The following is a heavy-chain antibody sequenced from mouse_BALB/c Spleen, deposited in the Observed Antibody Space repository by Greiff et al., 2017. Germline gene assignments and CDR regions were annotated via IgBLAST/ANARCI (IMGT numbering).Heavy chain of an antibody. CDR1: GYTFTDYA. D-gene: IGHD1-1*01. Sequence: VKLMESGAELVRPGVSVKISCKGSGYTFTDYAMHWVKQSHAKSLEWIGVISTYYGDASYNQKFKGKATMTVDKSSSTAYMELARLTSEDSAIYYCARWGYGTGGYFDVWGAGTTVTVSS. CDR2: ISTYYGDA. CDR3: ARWGYGTGGYFDV. V-gene: IGHV1S137*01. J-gene: IGHJ1*01.